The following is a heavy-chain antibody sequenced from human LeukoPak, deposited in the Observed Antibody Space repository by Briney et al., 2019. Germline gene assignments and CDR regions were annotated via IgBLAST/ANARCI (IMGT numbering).Heavy chain of an antibody. Sequence: ASVKVSCKASGYTFTSYDINWVREAPGQGLEWMGGIIPIFGTANYAQKFQGRVTITTDESTSTAYMELSSLRSEDTAVYYCARARPDYDFWSGYQAFDIWGQGTMVTVSS. J-gene: IGHJ3*02. CDR3: ARARPDYDFWSGYQAFDI. CDR2: IIPIFGTA. CDR1: GYTFTSYD. V-gene: IGHV1-69*05. D-gene: IGHD3-3*01.